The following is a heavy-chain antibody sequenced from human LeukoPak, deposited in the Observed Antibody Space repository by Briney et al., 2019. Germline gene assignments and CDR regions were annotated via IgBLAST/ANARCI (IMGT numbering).Heavy chain of an antibody. CDR1: GFTFSSYW. CDR3: AKYCGGDCYGMDV. V-gene: IGHV3-7*01. J-gene: IGHJ6*02. CDR2: IKQDGSEK. Sequence: GGSLRLSCTASGFTFSSYWMSWVRQAPGKGLEWVANIKQDGSEKDYVDSVKGRFTISRDNAKNSLYLQMNSLRAEDTAVYYCAKYCGGDCYGMDVWGQGTTVTVSS. D-gene: IGHD2-21*01.